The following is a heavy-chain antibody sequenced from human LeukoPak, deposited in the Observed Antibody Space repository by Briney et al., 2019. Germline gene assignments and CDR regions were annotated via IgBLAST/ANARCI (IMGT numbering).Heavy chain of an antibody. J-gene: IGHJ4*02. CDR1: GFTFSSCA. V-gene: IGHV3-23*01. Sequence: GGSLRLSCAVSGFTFSSCAMTWVRQAPGKGLEWVSGISGSGDRTNYADSVKGRFTISRDNSKDTLHLQMNSLRAEDTALYYCAKGSAVTSFEGRHWGQGTLVTVSS. CDR2: ISGSGDRT. CDR3: AKGSAVTSFEGRH. D-gene: IGHD4-17*01.